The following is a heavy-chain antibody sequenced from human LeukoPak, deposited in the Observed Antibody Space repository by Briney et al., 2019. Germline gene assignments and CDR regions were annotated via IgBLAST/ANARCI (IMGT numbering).Heavy chain of an antibody. V-gene: IGHV3-23*01. CDR2: ITGSGATT. Sequence: GGSLRLSCAAFGFTFRNYAVVWVRQAPGKGLEWVSAITGSGATTYYADSVRGRFTIYRGNSKNTLYLQMNSLRGEDTAVYYCGKDPNGDYVGAFDFQRWGQGTLVTVSS. D-gene: IGHD4-17*01. J-gene: IGHJ1*01. CDR3: GKDPNGDYVGAFDFQR. CDR1: GFTFRNYA.